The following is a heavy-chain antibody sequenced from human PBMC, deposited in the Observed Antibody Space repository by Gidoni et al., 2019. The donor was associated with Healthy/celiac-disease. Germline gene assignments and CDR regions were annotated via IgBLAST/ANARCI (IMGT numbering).Heavy chain of an antibody. V-gene: IGHV1-69*01. J-gene: IGHJ6*02. CDR3: ARRFEYYDFWSGDYYYGMDV. Sequence: QVQLVQSGAEVKKPGSSVKVSCKASGGTFSSYAISWVRQAPGQGLEWMGGIIPIFGTANYAQKFQGRVTITADESTSIAYMELSSLRSEDTAVYYCARRFEYYDFWSGDYYYGMDVWGQGTTVTVSS. CDR1: GGTFSSYA. D-gene: IGHD3-3*01. CDR2: IIPIFGTA.